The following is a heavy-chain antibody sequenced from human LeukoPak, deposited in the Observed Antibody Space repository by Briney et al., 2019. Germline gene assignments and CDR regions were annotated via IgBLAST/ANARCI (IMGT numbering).Heavy chain of an antibody. Sequence: PGGSLRLSCVASGFIFRSYTMNWVRQAPGKGLEWVSSISSAGTYVYYADSLKGRITISRDNAKNSLYLQMNSLRVEDTAVYYCARDAVDTANAVWGQGTTVTASS. CDR1: GFIFRSYT. CDR3: ARDAVDTANAV. J-gene: IGHJ6*02. CDR2: ISSAGTYV. V-gene: IGHV3-21*01. D-gene: IGHD5-18*01.